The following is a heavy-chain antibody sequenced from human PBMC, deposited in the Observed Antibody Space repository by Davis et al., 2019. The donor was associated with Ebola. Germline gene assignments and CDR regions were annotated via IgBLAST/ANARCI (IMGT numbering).Heavy chain of an antibody. V-gene: IGHV4-34*01. J-gene: IGHJ6*02. Sequence: LRLSCALYGGSFSGYYWSWIRQPPGKGLEWIGEINHSGSTNYNPSLKSRVTISVDTSKNQFSLKLSSVTAADTAVYYCARVHCSSTSCYRRDYYYGMDVWGQGTTVTVSS. CDR2: INHSGST. D-gene: IGHD2-2*02. CDR1: GGSFSGYY. CDR3: ARVHCSSTSCYRRDYYYGMDV.